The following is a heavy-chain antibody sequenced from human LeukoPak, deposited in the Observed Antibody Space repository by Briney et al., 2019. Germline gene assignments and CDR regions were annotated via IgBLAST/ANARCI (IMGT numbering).Heavy chain of an antibody. CDR3: ARGATTTVTTSGFAFDI. V-gene: IGHV4-59*01. J-gene: IGHJ3*02. CDR1: GGSTSSYY. Sequence: SETLSLTCTVSGGSTSSYYWSWIRHPPGKGLEWIGYIYYSGSPNYNPSLTSRVTTSVDTSKNQFSLKLSSVTAADTAVYYCARGATTTVTTSGFAFDIWGQGTMVTVSS. CDR2: IYYSGSP. D-gene: IGHD4-17*01.